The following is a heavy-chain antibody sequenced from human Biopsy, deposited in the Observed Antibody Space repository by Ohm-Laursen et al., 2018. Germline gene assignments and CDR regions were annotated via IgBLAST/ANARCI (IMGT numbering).Heavy chain of an antibody. CDR3: ATTRSFDN. CDR1: GFSFSDYY. Sequence: SLRLSCAASGFSFSDYYMIWIRQAPGKGLEWVSYIISSGRTMYYADSVKGRFTISRDNANKSLYLQMNSLRAEDTAVYYCATTRSFDNWGQGTLVTVSS. V-gene: IGHV3-11*01. D-gene: IGHD5-24*01. CDR2: IISSGRTM. J-gene: IGHJ4*02.